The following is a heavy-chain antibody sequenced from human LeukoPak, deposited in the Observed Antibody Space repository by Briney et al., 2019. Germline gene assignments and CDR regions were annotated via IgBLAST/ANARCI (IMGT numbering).Heavy chain of an antibody. J-gene: IGHJ4*02. Sequence: ASVKVSCKVSGFTLSELSMHWVRQAPGKGLEWMGGFDLEDGETIYVQKFQGRVTMTEDTSIDTAYMELSSLRSDDTAVYFCAAGEVGQLFDYWGQGTLVTVSS. CDR1: GFTLSELS. CDR3: AAGEVGQLFDY. D-gene: IGHD5-24*01. V-gene: IGHV1-24*01. CDR2: FDLEDGET.